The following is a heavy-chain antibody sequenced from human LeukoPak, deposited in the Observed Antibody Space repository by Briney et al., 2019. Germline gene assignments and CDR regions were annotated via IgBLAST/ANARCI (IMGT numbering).Heavy chain of an antibody. J-gene: IGHJ5*02. Sequence: ASVKVSCKASGGTFSSYAISWVRQAPGQGLEWMGGIIPIFGTANYAQKFQGRVTITADESTSTAYMELSSLRSEDTAVYYCAREAGGMYNWFDPWGQGTLVTVS. CDR3: AREAGGMYNWFDP. V-gene: IGHV1-69*13. CDR2: IIPIFGTA. D-gene: IGHD6-13*01. CDR1: GGTFSSYA.